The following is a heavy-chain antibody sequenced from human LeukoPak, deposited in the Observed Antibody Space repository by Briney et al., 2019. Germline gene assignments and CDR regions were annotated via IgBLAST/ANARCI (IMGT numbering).Heavy chain of an antibody. CDR1: GFTFSSYS. CDR3: TATSIAVAGGYRN. CDR2: ISSSSSYI. J-gene: IGHJ4*02. Sequence: GGSLRLSCAASGFTFSSYSMNWVRQAPGKGLEWVSSISSSSSYIYYADSVKGRFTISRNNAKNSLYLQMNSLKTEDTAVYYCTATSIAVAGGYRNWGQGTLVTVSS. V-gene: IGHV3-21*03. D-gene: IGHD6-19*01.